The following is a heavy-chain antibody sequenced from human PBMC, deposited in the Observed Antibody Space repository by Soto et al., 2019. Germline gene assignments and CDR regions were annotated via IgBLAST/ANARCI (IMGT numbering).Heavy chain of an antibody. CDR3: ARKAAGETLGYYYYMDV. CDR2: INHSGST. Sequence: PSETLSLTCAVYGGSFSGYYWSWIRQPPGKGLEWIGEINHSGSTNYNPSLKSRVTISVDTSKNQFSLKLSSVTAADTAVYYCARKAAGETLGYYYYMDVWGKGTTVTVSS. J-gene: IGHJ6*03. V-gene: IGHV4-34*01. CDR1: GGSFSGYY. D-gene: IGHD6-13*01.